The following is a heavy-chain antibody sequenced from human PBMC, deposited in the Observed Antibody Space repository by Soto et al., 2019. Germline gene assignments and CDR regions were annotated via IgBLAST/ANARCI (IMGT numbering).Heavy chain of an antibody. Sequence: GGSLRLSCAPSGFTFSNYPMHWVRQAPGEGLKWVALISYDGNNKYYADSVKGRFTISRDNSKNTLYLQMNSLRAEDTAIYYCARGVYTTAWSRQGLHYGLDVRGQGTTVTVSS. V-gene: IGHV3-30-3*01. D-gene: IGHD1-26*01. CDR1: GFTFSNYP. J-gene: IGHJ6*02. CDR3: ARGVYTTAWSRQGLHYGLDV. CDR2: ISYDGNNK.